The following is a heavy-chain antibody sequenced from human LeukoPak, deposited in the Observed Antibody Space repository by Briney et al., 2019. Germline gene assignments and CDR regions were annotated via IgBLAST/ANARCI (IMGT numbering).Heavy chain of an antibody. V-gene: IGHV3-74*01. D-gene: IGHD5-12*01. Sequence: GGSLRLSCAASGLTFRSSWMHWVRQAPGKGLVWVSRINNDGSTTTYADSVKGRFTISRDNAKNTLFLQMNSLRAEDTAVYYCARDVGYSAYDWGQGTLVTVSS. CDR2: INNDGSTT. CDR3: ARDVGYSAYD. CDR1: GLTFRSSW. J-gene: IGHJ4*02.